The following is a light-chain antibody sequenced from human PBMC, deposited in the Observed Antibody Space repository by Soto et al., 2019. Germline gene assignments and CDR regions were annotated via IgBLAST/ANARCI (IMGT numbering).Light chain of an antibody. CDR2: RNN. V-gene: IGLV1-44*01. J-gene: IGLJ1*01. CDR3: AAWDAGHNVFYV. Sequence: QSVLTQPPSASGTPGQRVTVSCSGSSSNIGRNTVHWYQQLPGAAPKLLIYRNNQRPSGVPDRFSGSKSGTSASLAISGLQSEAEGDYYSAAWDAGHNVFYVFGTGTKGTVL. CDR1: SSNIGRNT.